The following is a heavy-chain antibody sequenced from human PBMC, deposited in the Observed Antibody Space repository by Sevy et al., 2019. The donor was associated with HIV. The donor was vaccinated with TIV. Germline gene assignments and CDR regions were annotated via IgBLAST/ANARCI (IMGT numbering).Heavy chain of an antibody. V-gene: IGHV3-23*01. D-gene: IGHD2-15*01. CDR1: GFTFSAYY. CDR3: AKGDRTFYGLDV. CDR2: ISGSGGST. J-gene: IGHJ6*02. Sequence: GGSLRLSCAASGFTFSAYYMTWIRQAPGKGLEWVSGISGSGGSTYYADSLKGRFTIFRDNSKNTEYLQMNSLRAEDTAVYDCAKGDRTFYGLDVWGQGTTVTVSS.